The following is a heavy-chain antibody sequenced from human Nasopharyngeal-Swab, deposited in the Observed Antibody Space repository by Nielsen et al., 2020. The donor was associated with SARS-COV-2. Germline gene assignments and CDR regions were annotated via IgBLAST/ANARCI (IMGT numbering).Heavy chain of an antibody. D-gene: IGHD6-19*01. CDR3: ARVLYSSGGWFDP. Sequence: ASVTVSCKASGYTFTDYYMHWVRQAPAQGLAWMGRIKPNSGGTNYAQKFQGRVTMNRDTSIRTAYMELSRLRSDDTAVYYCARVLYSSGGWFDPWGQGTLVTVSS. J-gene: IGHJ5*02. V-gene: IGHV1-2*06. CDR1: GYTFTDYY. CDR2: IKPNSGGT.